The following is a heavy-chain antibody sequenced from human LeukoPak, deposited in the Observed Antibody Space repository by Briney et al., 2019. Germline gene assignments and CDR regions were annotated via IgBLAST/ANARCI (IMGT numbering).Heavy chain of an antibody. Sequence: GGSLRLSCAASGFTFSSYGMHWVRQAPGKGLEWVAVIWYDGSNKYYADSVKGRFTISRDNSKNTLYLQMNSLRAEDTAVYYCAKAMGYCSSTSCYKSLYYYYYMDVWGEGTTVTVSS. CDR2: IWYDGSNK. D-gene: IGHD2-2*01. CDR1: GFTFSSYG. CDR3: AKAMGYCSSTSCYKSLYYYYYMDV. V-gene: IGHV3-33*06. J-gene: IGHJ6*03.